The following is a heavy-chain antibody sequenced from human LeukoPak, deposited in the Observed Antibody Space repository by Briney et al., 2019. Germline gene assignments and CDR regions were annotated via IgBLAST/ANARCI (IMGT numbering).Heavy chain of an antibody. J-gene: IGHJ5*02. Sequence: EASVKVSCKASGGTFSSYAISWVRQAPGQGLEWMGRIIPIFGTANYAQKFQGRVTITTDESTSAAYMELSSLRSEDTAVYYCARGAVMALWFDPWGQGTLVTVSS. CDR2: IIPIFGTA. V-gene: IGHV1-69*05. CDR3: ARGAVMALWFDP. D-gene: IGHD3-16*01. CDR1: GGTFSSYA.